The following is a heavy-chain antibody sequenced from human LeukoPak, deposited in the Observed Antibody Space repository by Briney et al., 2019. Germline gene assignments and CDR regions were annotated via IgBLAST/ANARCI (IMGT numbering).Heavy chain of an antibody. CDR2: INPNSGGT. CDR3: ARDWNYSGRLDY. V-gene: IGHV1-2*02. CDR1: GYTFTGYY. D-gene: IGHD1-7*01. Sequence: GESLKISCKGSGYTFTGYYMHWVRHAPGQGLEWMGWINPNSGGTNYAQKFQGRVTMTRDTSISTAYMELSRLRSDDTAVYYCARDWNYSGRLDYWGQGTLVTVSS. J-gene: IGHJ4*02.